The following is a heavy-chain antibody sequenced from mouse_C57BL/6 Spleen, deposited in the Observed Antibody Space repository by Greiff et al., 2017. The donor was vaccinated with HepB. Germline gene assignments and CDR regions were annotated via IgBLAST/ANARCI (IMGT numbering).Heavy chain of an antibody. V-gene: IGHV1-22*01. CDR3: ARKGDYGGYYFDY. J-gene: IGHJ2*01. Sequence: VQLQQSGPELVKPGASVKMSCKASGYTFTDYNMHWVKQSHGKSLEWIGYINPNNGGTSYNQKFKGKATLTVNKSSSTAYMELRSLTSEDSAVYYCARKGDYGGYYFDYWGQGTTLTVSS. CDR1: GYTFTDYN. CDR2: INPNNGGT. D-gene: IGHD1-1*01.